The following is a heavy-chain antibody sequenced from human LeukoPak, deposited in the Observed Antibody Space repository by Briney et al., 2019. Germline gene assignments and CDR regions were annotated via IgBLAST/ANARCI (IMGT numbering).Heavy chain of an antibody. J-gene: IGHJ4*02. Sequence: SETLSLTCTVSGYSISNGYYWGWIRQPPGKGLEFIGSVYHGGNTYYKASLKSRVTMSVDTSKNQFSLNLSSVTAADTAVYYCAREGRWSYYLDYWGQGTLVTVSS. D-gene: IGHD4-23*01. V-gene: IGHV4-38-2*02. CDR1: GYSISNGYY. CDR3: AREGRWSYYLDY. CDR2: VYHGGNT.